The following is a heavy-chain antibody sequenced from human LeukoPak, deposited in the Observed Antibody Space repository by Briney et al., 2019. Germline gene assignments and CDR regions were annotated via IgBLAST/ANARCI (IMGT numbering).Heavy chain of an antibody. CDR2: IYDSGST. D-gene: IGHD3-10*01. J-gene: IGHJ4*02. CDR3: ARLSSSRITMVRGVITKYYFDY. Sequence: SETLSLTCTVSGGSISSGDYYWSWLRQPPGTGLEWIGYIYDSGSTDYNPSLKSRVTISVDTSTNQFSLKLSSVTAADTAVYYCARLSSSRITMVRGVITKYYFDYWGQGTLVTVSS. V-gene: IGHV4-30-4*01. CDR1: GGSISSGDYY.